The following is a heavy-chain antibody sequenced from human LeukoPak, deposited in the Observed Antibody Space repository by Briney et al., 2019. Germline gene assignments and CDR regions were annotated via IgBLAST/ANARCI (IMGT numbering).Heavy chain of an antibody. V-gene: IGHV3-9*01. CDR2: ISWNSGSI. Sequence: PGGSLRLSCAASGFTFDDYAMHWVRQAPGKGLEWVSGISWNSGSIGYADSEKGRFTISRDNAKNSLYLQMNSLRAEDTAVYYCAKGILYGGGSSWFDYYMDVWGKGTTVTVSS. D-gene: IGHD6-13*01. CDR3: AKGILYGGGSSWFDYYMDV. CDR1: GFTFDDYA. J-gene: IGHJ6*03.